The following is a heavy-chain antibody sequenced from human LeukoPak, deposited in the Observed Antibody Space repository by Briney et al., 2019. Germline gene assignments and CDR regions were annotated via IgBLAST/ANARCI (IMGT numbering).Heavy chain of an antibody. J-gene: IGHJ5*02. V-gene: IGHV3-9*01. CDR1: GFTFDDYA. CDR3: AKGSSSSWGYNWFDP. D-gene: IGHD6-13*01. Sequence: PGRSLRLSCAASGFTFDDYAMHWVRQAPGKGLEWVSGISWNSGSIGYADSVKGRFTISRDNAKNSLYLQMNSLRAEDTALYYCAKGSSSSWGYNWFDPWGQGTLVTVSS. CDR2: ISWNSGSI.